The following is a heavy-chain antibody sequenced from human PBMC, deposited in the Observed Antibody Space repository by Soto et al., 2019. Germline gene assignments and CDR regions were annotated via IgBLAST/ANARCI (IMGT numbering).Heavy chain of an antibody. D-gene: IGHD6-6*01. Sequence: PSETLSLTCTVSGGSISSYYWSWIRQPPGKGLEWIGYIYYSGSTNYNPSLKSRVTISVDTSKNQFSLKLSSVTAADTAVYYCARYYGPGSSSSPYYYGMDVWGQGTTVTVSS. J-gene: IGHJ6*02. CDR1: GGSISSYY. CDR2: IYYSGST. CDR3: ARYYGPGSSSSPYYYGMDV. V-gene: IGHV4-59*01.